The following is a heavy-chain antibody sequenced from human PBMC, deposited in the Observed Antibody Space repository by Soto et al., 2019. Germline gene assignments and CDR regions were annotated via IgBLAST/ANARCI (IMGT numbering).Heavy chain of an antibody. V-gene: IGHV1-69*13. CDR1: GGTFSSYA. J-gene: IGHJ4*02. CDR2: IIPIFGTA. D-gene: IGHD3-10*01. CDR3: ARGLYYYGSGSYYYFGY. Sequence: ASVKVSCKASGGTFSSYAISWVRQAPGQGLEWMGGIIPIFGTANYAQKFQGRVTITADESTSTAYMELSSLRSEDTAVYYCARGLYYYGSGSYYYFGYWGQGTLVTVSS.